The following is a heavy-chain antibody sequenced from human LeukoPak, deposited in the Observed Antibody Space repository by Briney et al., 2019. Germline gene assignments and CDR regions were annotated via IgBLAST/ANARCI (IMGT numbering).Heavy chain of an antibody. V-gene: IGHV1-46*01. CDR2: INPSGGTT. CDR1: GYTFTGYY. D-gene: IGHD2-21*01. Sequence: ASVKVSCKASGYTFTGYYMHWVRQAPGQGLEWMGLINPSGGTTRYAQKFQGRVTMTRDLSTSTDYMELSSLRSDDTAVYYCAKAPVTSCRGVYCYPFDYWGQGTLVTVSS. J-gene: IGHJ4*02. CDR3: AKAPVTSCRGVYCYPFDY.